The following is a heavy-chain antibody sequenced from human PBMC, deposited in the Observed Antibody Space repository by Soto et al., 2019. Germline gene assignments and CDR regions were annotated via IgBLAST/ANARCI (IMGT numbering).Heavy chain of an antibody. CDR3: AKGGAIVAAGTRVYLYNAMDV. J-gene: IGHJ6*02. D-gene: IGHD1-26*01. V-gene: IGHV1-2*02. CDR1: GYTSTCYY. Sequence: GASVKVSCKASGYTSTCYYVHWVRQAPGQGLERMGWINPNSGDTYLAQRFQGRVTMNRDTSIGTAYMELRGLTSDDTAEYYCAKGGAIVAAGTRVYLYNAMDVWGQGTTVTVSS. CDR2: INPNSGDT.